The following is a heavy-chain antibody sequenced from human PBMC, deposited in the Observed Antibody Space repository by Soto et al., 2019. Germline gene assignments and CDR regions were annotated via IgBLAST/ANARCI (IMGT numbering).Heavy chain of an antibody. Sequence: GESLKISCRGSGYSFTSYWIGWVRQMPGKGLEWMGIIYPGDSDTRYSPSFQGQVTISADKSISTAYLQWSSLKASDTAMYYCARDLYGAKGYYYGMDVWGQGTTVTVS. CDR2: IYPGDSDT. CDR3: ARDLYGAKGYYYGMDV. J-gene: IGHJ6*02. D-gene: IGHD4-17*01. V-gene: IGHV5-51*01. CDR1: GYSFTSYW.